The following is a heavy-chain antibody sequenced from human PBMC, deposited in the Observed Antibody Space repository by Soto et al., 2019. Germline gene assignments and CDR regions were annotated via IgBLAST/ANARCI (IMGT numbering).Heavy chain of an antibody. Sequence: ASVKVSCKASGYFFTSYGITWVRQAPGQGLEWMGWISPYNGNTKYAQSFQGRVTMTTDTSTYTAYMELRSLRSDDPAVYYCARAFGSDLSAPGAVFDYWGQGTAVTVSS. CDR3: ARAFGSDLSAPGAVFDY. D-gene: IGHD3-3*01. J-gene: IGHJ4*02. V-gene: IGHV1-18*01. CDR2: ISPYNGNT. CDR1: GYFFTSYG.